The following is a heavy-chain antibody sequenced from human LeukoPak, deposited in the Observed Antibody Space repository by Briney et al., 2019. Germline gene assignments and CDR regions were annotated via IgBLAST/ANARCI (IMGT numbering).Heavy chain of an antibody. D-gene: IGHD3-22*01. Sequence: ASVKVSCKASGGTFGSYAISWVRQAPGQGLEWMGGIIPIFGTANYAQKFQGRVTITADESTSTAYMELSSLRSEDTAVYYCARDAHYYDSSGNIWGQGTMVTVSS. V-gene: IGHV1-69*01. CDR2: IIPIFGTA. J-gene: IGHJ3*02. CDR1: GGTFGSYA. CDR3: ARDAHYYDSSGNI.